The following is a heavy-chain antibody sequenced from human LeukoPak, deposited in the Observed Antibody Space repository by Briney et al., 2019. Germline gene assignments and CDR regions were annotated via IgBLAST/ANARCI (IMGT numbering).Heavy chain of an antibody. V-gene: IGHV3-23*01. D-gene: IGHD2-21*01. J-gene: IGHJ2*01. Sequence: GGSVRLSCAASAFTFSNYGMNWVRQAPGKGLEWVLSISGSGGSTYFADSVKGRFTISRDNSKNTLYLQMNSLRVEDTAIYYCAKGHIGDSGYYYFDLWGRGTLVTVSS. CDR3: AKGHIGDSGYYYFDL. CDR2: ISGSGGST. CDR1: AFTFSNYG.